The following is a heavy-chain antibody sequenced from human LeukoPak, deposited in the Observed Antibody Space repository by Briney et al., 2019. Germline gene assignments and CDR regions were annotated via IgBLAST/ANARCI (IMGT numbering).Heavy chain of an antibody. CDR3: ARQLWFGEYHFDY. D-gene: IGHD3-10*01. J-gene: IGHJ4*02. CDR1: GGSISSSSYY. Sequence: SETLSLTCTVSGGSISSSSYYWGWIRQPPGKGLEWIGSIYYSGSTYYNPSLQSRVTISVDTSKNQFSLKLSSVTAADTTVYYCARQLWFGEYHFDYWGQGTLVTVSS. CDR2: IYYSGST. V-gene: IGHV4-39*01.